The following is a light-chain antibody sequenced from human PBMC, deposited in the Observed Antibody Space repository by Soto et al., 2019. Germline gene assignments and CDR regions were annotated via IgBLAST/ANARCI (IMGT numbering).Light chain of an antibody. Sequence: DIQITQSPSTLSASVREGVTMTCRASRSISSWLAWYQQKPGKAPKLLIYDASSLESGVPSRFSGSGSGTEFTLTISSLQPDDFATYFCQQYNTYPLTFGQGTKVDI. CDR2: DAS. V-gene: IGKV1-5*01. J-gene: IGKJ1*01. CDR3: QQYNTYPLT. CDR1: RSISSW.